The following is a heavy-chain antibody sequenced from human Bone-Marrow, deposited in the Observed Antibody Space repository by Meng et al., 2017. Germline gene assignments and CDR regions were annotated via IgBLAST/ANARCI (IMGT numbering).Heavy chain of an antibody. Sequence: SETLSLTCAVSGYSISSGYYWGWIRQPPGKGLEWIGSIYHSGSTYYNPSLKSRVTISVDTSKNQFSLKLSSVTAADTAVYYCARELLYDYVWGSYRDEYNWFDPRGQGTLVTVSS. V-gene: IGHV4-38-2*02. CDR3: ARELLYDYVWGSYRDEYNWFDP. CDR1: GYSISSGYY. D-gene: IGHD3-16*02. CDR2: IYHSGST. J-gene: IGHJ5*02.